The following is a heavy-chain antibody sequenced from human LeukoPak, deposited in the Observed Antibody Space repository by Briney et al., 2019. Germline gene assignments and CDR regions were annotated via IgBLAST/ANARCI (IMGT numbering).Heavy chain of an antibody. CDR1: GFTFSSYG. CDR2: IWYDGSNK. CDR3: ARAPPYGSGSYLDYYYYGMDV. D-gene: IGHD3-10*01. J-gene: IGHJ6*02. Sequence: GGSLRLSCAASGFTFSSYGMHWVRQAPGKGLEWVAVIWYDGSNKYYADSVKGRFTISRDNSKNTLYLQMNSLRAEDTAVYYCARAPPYGSGSYLDYYYYGMDVWGQGTTVTVSS. V-gene: IGHV3-33*01.